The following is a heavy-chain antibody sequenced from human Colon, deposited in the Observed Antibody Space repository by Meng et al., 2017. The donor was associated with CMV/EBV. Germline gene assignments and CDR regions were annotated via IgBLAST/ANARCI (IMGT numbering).Heavy chain of an antibody. D-gene: IGHD4-17*01. CDR2: IYSDGRT. Sequence: GESLKISCAASGFTVSSNYMSWVRQAPGKGLEWVSVIYSDGRTFHADSVKGRFTTSRDNSETTLYLQMNNLRAEDTAVYYCATDPSTVTTNCWGQGTLVTVSS. J-gene: IGHJ4*02. CDR3: ATDPSTVTTNC. V-gene: IGHV3-53*01. CDR1: GFTVSSNY.